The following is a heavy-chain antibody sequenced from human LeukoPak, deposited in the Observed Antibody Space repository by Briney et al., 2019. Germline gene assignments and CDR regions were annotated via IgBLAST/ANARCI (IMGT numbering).Heavy chain of an antibody. D-gene: IGHD6-19*01. CDR2: IIPIFGTA. CDR3: ARHPGIAVADYYFDY. V-gene: IGHV1-69*05. CDR1: GGTFSSYA. Sequence: SVKVSCKASGGTFSSYAISWVRQAPGQGLEWMGMIIPIFGTANYAQKFQGRVTITTDESTSTAYMELSSLRSEDTAVYYCARHPGIAVADYYFDYWGQGTLVTVSS. J-gene: IGHJ4*02.